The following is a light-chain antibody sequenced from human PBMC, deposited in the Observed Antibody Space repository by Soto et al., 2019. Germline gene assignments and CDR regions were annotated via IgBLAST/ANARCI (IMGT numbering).Light chain of an antibody. V-gene: IGKV3-20*01. Sequence: NVLTQSPGTLSLSPGERATLSCRASQSVSSSYLAWYQQKPGQAPRLLIYGASSRATGIPDRFSGSGSGTDFTLTISRREPEDFAVYYCQQYGSSPRTFGQGTKVDIK. J-gene: IGKJ1*01. CDR3: QQYGSSPRT. CDR2: GAS. CDR1: QSVSSSY.